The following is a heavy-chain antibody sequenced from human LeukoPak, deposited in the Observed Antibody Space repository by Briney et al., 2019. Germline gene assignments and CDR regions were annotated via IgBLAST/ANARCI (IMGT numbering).Heavy chain of an antibody. Sequence: PGGSLRLSCAASGFTFSSYWMHWVRQAPGKGLVWVSRINSDGSSTSYADSVKGRFTISRDNAKNTLYLQMNSLRAEVTAVYYCARPTNYYDSSGYSVDAFDIWGQGTMVTVSS. J-gene: IGHJ3*02. V-gene: IGHV3-74*01. CDR3: ARPTNYYDSSGYSVDAFDI. D-gene: IGHD3-22*01. CDR1: GFTFSSYW. CDR2: INSDGSST.